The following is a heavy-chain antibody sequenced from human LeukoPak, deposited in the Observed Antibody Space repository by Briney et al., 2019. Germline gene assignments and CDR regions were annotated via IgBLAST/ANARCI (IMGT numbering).Heavy chain of an antibody. J-gene: IGHJ4*02. D-gene: IGHD1-1*01. CDR3: ARKLTGTTYFDY. Sequence: PGGSLRLSCAASVFTFSIYEMNWVRQAPGKGLEWVSYISSSGSTIYYADSVKGRFTISRDFAKNSLYLQMNSLRAEDTAVYYCARKLTGTTYFDYWGQGTLVTVSS. CDR1: VFTFSIYE. V-gene: IGHV3-48*03. CDR2: ISSSGSTI.